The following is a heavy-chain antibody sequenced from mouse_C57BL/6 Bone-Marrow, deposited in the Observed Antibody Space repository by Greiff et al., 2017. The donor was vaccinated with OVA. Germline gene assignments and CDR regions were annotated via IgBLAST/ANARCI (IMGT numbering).Heavy chain of an antibody. CDR3: ALYGVDFDY. J-gene: IGHJ2*01. CDR2: IDPSDSYT. CDR1: GYTFTSYW. Sequence: VQLQQSGAELVMPGASVKLSCKASGYTFTSYWMHWVKQRPGQGLEWIGEIDPSDSYTNYNQKFKGKSTLTVDKSSSTAYMQLSSLTSEDSAVYYCALYGVDFDYWGQGTTLTVSS. D-gene: IGHD1-2*01. V-gene: IGHV1-69*01.